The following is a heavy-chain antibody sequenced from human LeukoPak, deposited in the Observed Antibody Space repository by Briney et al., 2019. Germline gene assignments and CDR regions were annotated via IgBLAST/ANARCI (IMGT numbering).Heavy chain of an antibody. D-gene: IGHD4-17*01. CDR1: GFFFSNYD. Sequence: GGSLRLSCAASGFFFSNYDMNWVRQAQGRGLEWVSGLSGSGGSTFYADSVKGRFTISRDNSKNTVYLQMNSLRGEDTAMYYCARGVTVTTDFWGQGTLVTVSS. J-gene: IGHJ4*02. CDR2: LSGSGGST. CDR3: ARGVTVTTDF. V-gene: IGHV3-23*01.